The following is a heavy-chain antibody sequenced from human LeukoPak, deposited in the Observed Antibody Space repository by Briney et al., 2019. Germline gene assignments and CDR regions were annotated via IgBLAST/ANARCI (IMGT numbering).Heavy chain of an antibody. CDR2: INPRGGST. D-gene: IGHD3-22*01. Sequence: GASVKVSCKASGYTFTSYYMHWVRQAPGQGLEWMGIINPRGGSTSYAQKFQGRVTMTRDTSTSTVYMELSSLRSEDTAVYYCARDRDSSGYYYKLGAFDIWGQGTMVTVSS. CDR1: GYTFTSYY. CDR3: ARDRDSSGYYYKLGAFDI. J-gene: IGHJ3*02. V-gene: IGHV1-46*01.